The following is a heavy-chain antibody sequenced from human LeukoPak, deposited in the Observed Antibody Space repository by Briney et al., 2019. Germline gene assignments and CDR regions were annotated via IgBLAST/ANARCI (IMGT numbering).Heavy chain of an antibody. J-gene: IGHJ4*02. CDR1: GFTFSDYY. CDR2: ITSSGDNT. V-gene: IGHV3-23*01. D-gene: IGHD2-15*01. CDR3: ATHPGGSDYY. Sequence: SGGSLRLSCAASGFTFSDYYMSWIRQAPGKGLEWVSAITSSGDNTHYADSVKGRFTISRDNSKNTLYLQLNSLKAEDTAVYYCATHPGGSDYYWGQGTLVTVSS.